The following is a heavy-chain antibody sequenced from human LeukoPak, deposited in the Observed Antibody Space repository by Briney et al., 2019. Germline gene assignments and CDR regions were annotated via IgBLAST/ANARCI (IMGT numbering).Heavy chain of an antibody. CDR2: IFYSGST. D-gene: IGHD2-2*01. Sequence: SETLSLTCTVSSGSISTSNYYWGWVRQPPGKALEWIGNIFYSGSTYYSPSLKSRVTISLDTSRNQFSLKLNSVTAADTAVYYCAKLQSVVIPAAMLGFDYWGQGILVTVSS. CDR1: SGSISTSNYY. J-gene: IGHJ4*02. V-gene: IGHV4-39*07. CDR3: AKLQSVVIPAAMLGFDY.